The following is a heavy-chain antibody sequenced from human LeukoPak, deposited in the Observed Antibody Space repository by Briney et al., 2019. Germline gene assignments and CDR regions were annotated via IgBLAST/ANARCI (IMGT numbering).Heavy chain of an antibody. J-gene: IGHJ4*02. CDR2: IYYSGST. CDR3: ARTLYSGYDWDY. Sequence: PSETLSLTCSASGGSISSSSYYWGWIRQPPGKGLEWIGSIYYSGSTYYNPSLKSRVTISVDTSKNQFSLKLSSVTAADTAVYYCARTLYSGYDWDYWGQGTLVTVSS. D-gene: IGHD5-12*01. CDR1: GGSISSSSYY. V-gene: IGHV4-39*07.